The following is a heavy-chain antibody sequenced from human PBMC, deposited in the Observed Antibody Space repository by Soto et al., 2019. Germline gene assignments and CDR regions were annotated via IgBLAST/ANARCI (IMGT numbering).Heavy chain of an antibody. V-gene: IGHV4-39*01. J-gene: IGHJ4*02. CDR2: IYYSGST. D-gene: IGHD2-8*01. CDR1: GGSISSSSYY. CDR3: ARVRDLVMGGYYFDY. Sequence: ASETLSLTCTVSGGSISSSSYYWGWIRQPPGKGLEWIGSIYYSGSTYYNPSLKSRVTISVDTSKNQFSLKLSSVTAADTAVYYCARVRDLVMGGYYFDYWGQGTLVTVSS.